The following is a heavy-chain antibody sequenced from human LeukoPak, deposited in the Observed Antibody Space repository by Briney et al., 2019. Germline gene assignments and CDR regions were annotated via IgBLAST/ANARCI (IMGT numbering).Heavy chain of an antibody. D-gene: IGHD3-9*01. V-gene: IGHV1-2*02. J-gene: IGHJ4*02. CDR1: GYSLTGYY. Sequence: ASVKVSCKPSGYSLTGYYIHWVRPAPGQGLEWMGWINLNSGATNYAQKFQGRVAMTRDTSISTAYMELSGLTYDDAAVYHCARGITISGSGMFDYWGQGTLVTVSS. CDR3: ARGITISGSGMFDY. CDR2: INLNSGAT.